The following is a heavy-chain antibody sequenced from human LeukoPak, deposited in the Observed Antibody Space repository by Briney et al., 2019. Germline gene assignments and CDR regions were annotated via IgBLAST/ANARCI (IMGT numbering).Heavy chain of an antibody. Sequence: GGSLRLSCAASGFTFSSYGMSWVRQAPGKGLEGVANIKQDGSEKDYVDSVKGRFTISRDNAKDSLYPQMNSLRAEDTAVYYCARTGEQWLVPYYYCYMDVWGKGTTVTVSS. CDR1: GFTFSSYG. CDR2: IKQDGSEK. CDR3: ARTGEQWLVPYYYCYMDV. D-gene: IGHD6-19*01. J-gene: IGHJ6*03. V-gene: IGHV3-7*01.